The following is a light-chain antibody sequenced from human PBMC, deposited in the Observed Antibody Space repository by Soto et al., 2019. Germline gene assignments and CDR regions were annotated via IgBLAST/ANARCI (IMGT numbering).Light chain of an antibody. V-gene: IGKV1-39*01. CDR2: AAS. CDR3: QQSYSTPPYT. J-gene: IGKJ2*01. CDR1: HSTRSY. Sequence: DIQMTQSPSSLSASVADRVTITCRSSHSTRSYLNWYQQKPGKAPKLLIYAASSLQSGVPSRFSGSGSGTDFTLTISSQQPEDFATYSCQQSYSTPPYTFGQGTKLEIK.